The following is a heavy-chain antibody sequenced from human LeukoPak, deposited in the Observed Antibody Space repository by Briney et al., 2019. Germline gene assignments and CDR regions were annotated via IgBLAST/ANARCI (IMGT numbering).Heavy chain of an antibody. Sequence: GGSLRLSCAASRFTFTDYWMSWVRQAPGKGLEWVSYISSSSSTIYYADSVKGRFTISRDNAKNTLYLQMNSLRAEDTAVYYCARVDDLNWFDPWGQGTLVTVSS. V-gene: IGHV3-48*04. CDR3: ARVDDLNWFDP. J-gene: IGHJ5*02. CDR1: RFTFTDYW. CDR2: ISSSSSTI. D-gene: IGHD3-3*01.